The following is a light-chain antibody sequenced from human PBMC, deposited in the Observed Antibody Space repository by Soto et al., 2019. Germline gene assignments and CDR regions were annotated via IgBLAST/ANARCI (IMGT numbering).Light chain of an antibody. CDR2: EVS. Sequence: QLVLTQPASVSGSPGQSITISCTGTSSDVGGYDYVSWYQHHPGKAPKLMIYEVSNRPSGVSNRFSGSKSGNTASLTISGLQAEDEADYYCCSYTTSSTRVVFGGGTKLTVL. CDR1: SSDVGGYDY. J-gene: IGLJ2*01. CDR3: CSYTTSSTRVV. V-gene: IGLV2-14*01.